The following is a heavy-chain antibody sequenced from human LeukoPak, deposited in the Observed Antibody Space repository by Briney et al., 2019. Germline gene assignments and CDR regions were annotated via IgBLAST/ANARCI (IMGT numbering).Heavy chain of an antibody. V-gene: IGHV3-11*01. D-gene: IGHD3-10*01. Sequence: GGSLRLSCAASGFTFSNHWMSWVRQAPGKGLEWVSYISSSGSTIYYADSVKGRFTISRDNAKNSLYLQMNSLRAEDTAVYYCAREGEGILWFGELYWGQGTLVTVSS. CDR1: GFTFSNHW. J-gene: IGHJ4*02. CDR2: ISSSGSTI. CDR3: AREGEGILWFGELY.